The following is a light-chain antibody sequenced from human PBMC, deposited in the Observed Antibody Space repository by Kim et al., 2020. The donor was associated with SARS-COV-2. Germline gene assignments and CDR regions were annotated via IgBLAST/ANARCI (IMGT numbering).Light chain of an antibody. CDR2: VAS. Sequence: ATLSCRASQSVSISFLSWYHPKRGQPPWLLIYVASSSATGIPDRFSGSLSGTDFTLTISRLEPEDFAVYYCHQYGDSLMHTFGQGPKLEL. V-gene: IGKV3-20*01. J-gene: IGKJ2*01. CDR3: HQYGDSLMHT. CDR1: QSVSISF.